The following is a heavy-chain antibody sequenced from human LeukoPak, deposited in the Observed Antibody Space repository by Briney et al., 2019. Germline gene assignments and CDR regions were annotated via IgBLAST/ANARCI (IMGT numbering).Heavy chain of an antibody. CDR2: IIPILDIA. V-gene: IGHV1-69*04. CDR3: ARVVRGDRNYYFHAMDF. Sequence: GASVKVSCKASGGTFSSYAISWVRQAPGQGLEWVGRIIPILDIANHAKKFQGRVTITADKSTSTAYMELSSLRSEDTAVYCCARVVRGDRNYYFHAMDFWGQGTTVTVSS. D-gene: IGHD3-10*01. J-gene: IGHJ6*02. CDR1: GGTFSSYA.